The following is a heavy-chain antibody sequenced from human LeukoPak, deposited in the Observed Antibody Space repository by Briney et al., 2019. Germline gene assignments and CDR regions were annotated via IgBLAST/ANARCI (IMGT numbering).Heavy chain of an antibody. V-gene: IGHV4-30-2*01. J-gene: IGHJ4*02. CDR2: IYHSGSA. CDR3: ARGDGYSFDY. Sequence: SGTLSLTCAVSGGSISSGGYSWSWIRQPPGKGLEWIGYIYHSGSAYYNPSLESRVTISIDRSKNQFSLKLTSVTAADTAVYYCARGDGYSFDYWGQGTLVTVSS. CDR1: GGSISSGGYS. D-gene: IGHD2-21*02.